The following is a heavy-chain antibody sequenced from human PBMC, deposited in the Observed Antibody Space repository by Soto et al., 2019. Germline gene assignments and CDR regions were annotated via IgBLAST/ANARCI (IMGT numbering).Heavy chain of an antibody. J-gene: IGHJ4*02. D-gene: IGHD6-19*01. CDR1: GYTFTSYD. V-gene: IGHV1-8*01. Sequence: QVQLVQSGAEVKKPGASVKVSCKASGYTFTSYDINWVRQATGQGLEWMGWMNPNSGNTGYAQKFQGRVTTTRTTTISTPYIELSSLRSEDTAAYYCASSGSGWYLYWGQGTLVTVSS. CDR2: MNPNSGNT. CDR3: ASSGSGWYLY.